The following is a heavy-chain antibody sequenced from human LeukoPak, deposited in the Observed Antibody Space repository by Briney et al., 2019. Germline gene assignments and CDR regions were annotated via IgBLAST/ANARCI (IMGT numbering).Heavy chain of an antibody. D-gene: IGHD2-8*02. V-gene: IGHV4-38-2*01. Sequence: SETLSLTCAVSGYSISSGYYWGWIRQPPGKGLEWIGSIYHSGSTYYNPSLKSRVTISVDTSKNQFSLKLSSVTAADTPFYSFYFTVVPREYFQPGGQAPRVTVSS. CDR2: IYHSGST. J-gene: IGHJ1*01. CDR1: GYSISSGYY. CDR3: YFTVVPREYFQP.